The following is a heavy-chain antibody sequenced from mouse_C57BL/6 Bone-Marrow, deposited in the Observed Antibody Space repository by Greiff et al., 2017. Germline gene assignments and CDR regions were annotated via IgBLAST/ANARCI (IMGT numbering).Heavy chain of an antibody. V-gene: IGHV1-81*01. J-gene: IGHJ3*01. CDR1: GYTFTSYG. CDR2: IYPRSGNT. D-gene: IGHD1-1*01. Sequence: VQLQQSGAELARPGASVKLSCKASGYTFTSYGISWVKQRTGQGLEWIGEIYPRSGNTYYNEKFKGKATLTADKSSSTADMELLSLTSEDSAVYFFANYGSSTFAYWGQGTLVTVSA. CDR3: ANYGSSTFAY.